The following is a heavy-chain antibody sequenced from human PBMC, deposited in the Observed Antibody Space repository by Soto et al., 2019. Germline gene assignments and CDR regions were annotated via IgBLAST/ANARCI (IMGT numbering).Heavy chain of an antibody. J-gene: IGHJ4*02. V-gene: IGHV1-8*01. Sequence: ASVKVSCKASGYTFTSYDINWVRQATGQGLEWMGWMNPNSGNTGYAQKFQGRVTMTRNTSISTAYMELSSLRSEDTAVYYCLITMVRGVMGYFAYWGQGNLVTVS. CDR1: GYTFTSYD. CDR2: MNPNSGNT. D-gene: IGHD3-10*01. CDR3: LITMVRGVMGYFAY.